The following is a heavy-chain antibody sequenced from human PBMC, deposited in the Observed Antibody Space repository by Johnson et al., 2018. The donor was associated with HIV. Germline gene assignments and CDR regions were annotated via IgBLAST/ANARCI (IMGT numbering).Heavy chain of an antibody. V-gene: IGHV3-23*04. J-gene: IGHJ3*02. Sequence: VQLVESGGGLVQPGGSLRLSCTASGFTFSNYAMSWVRQAPGKGLEWVSSISGSGGNTYYADSVQGRFTISRDNSKNTLYLQMNSLGAEDTAVYFCAKIRTSGTGDAFDIWGQGTMVTVSS. D-gene: IGHD1-14*01. CDR3: AKIRTSGTGDAFDI. CDR2: ISGSGGNT. CDR1: GFTFSNYA.